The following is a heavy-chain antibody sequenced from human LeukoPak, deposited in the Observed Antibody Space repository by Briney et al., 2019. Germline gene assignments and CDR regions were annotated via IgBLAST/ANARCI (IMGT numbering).Heavy chain of an antibody. D-gene: IGHD1-26*01. CDR3: ARDRRSGSYFLGHRILDY. V-gene: IGHV3-74*01. CDR2: INSDGSDT. J-gene: IGHJ4*02. Sequence: GGSLRLSCAASGFSFSTYWMHWVRQAPGKGLAWVSRINSDGSDTSYADSVKGRFTISRDNAKNTLYLQMNSLRAEDTAVYYCARDRRSGSYFLGHRILDYWGQGTLVTVSS. CDR1: GFSFSTYW.